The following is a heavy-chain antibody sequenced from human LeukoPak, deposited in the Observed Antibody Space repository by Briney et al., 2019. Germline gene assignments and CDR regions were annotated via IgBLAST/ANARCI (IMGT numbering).Heavy chain of an antibody. J-gene: IGHJ4*02. CDR2: INPNSGGT. V-gene: IGHV1-2*04. D-gene: IGHD3-22*01. CDR1: GYTFTGYY. CDR3: ARDRGFGSSGYYYDY. Sequence: APVKVSCKASGYTFTGYYMHWVRQAPGQGLEWMGWINPNSGGTNYAQKFQGWVTMTRDTSISTAYMELSRLRSDDTAVYYCARDRGFGSSGYYYDYWGQGTLVTVSS.